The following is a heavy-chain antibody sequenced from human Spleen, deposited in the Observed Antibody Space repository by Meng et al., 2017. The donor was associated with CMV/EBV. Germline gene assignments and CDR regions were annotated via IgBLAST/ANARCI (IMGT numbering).Heavy chain of an antibody. V-gene: IGHV3-30*02. CDR3: ARASTVTNNPPVPDY. CDR1: GFTFGDYG. Sequence: GGSLRLSCAASGFTFGDYGMHWVRQAPGKGLEWVAFIRFDGINKYYANSVKGRFTISRDNSKNTLYLQMNTLRAEDTAVYYRARASTVTNNPPVPDYWGQGTLVTVSS. D-gene: IGHD4-17*01. CDR2: IRFDGINK. J-gene: IGHJ4*02.